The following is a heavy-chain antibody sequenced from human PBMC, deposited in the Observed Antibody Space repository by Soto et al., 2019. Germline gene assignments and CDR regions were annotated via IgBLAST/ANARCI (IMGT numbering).Heavy chain of an antibody. Sequence: GSLRLSCEASGFMFNDYGMHWVRQAPGKGLDWVAVISYDGDNKYYAQSVKGRSTISRDNSKNTLFLHMDSLRHEDTAVYHCVKGDLDTAVVNSPDAFDFWGQGTMVTVSS. CDR3: VKGDLDTAVVNSPDAFDF. CDR2: ISYDGDNK. V-gene: IGHV3-30*18. D-gene: IGHD5-18*01. J-gene: IGHJ3*01. CDR1: GFMFNDYG.